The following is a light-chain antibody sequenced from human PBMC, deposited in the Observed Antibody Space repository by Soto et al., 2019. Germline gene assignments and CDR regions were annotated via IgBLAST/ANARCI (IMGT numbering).Light chain of an antibody. J-gene: IGKJ2*01. V-gene: IGKV3-15*01. CDR1: QSVSSN. Sequence: EIVMTQSPATLSVSPGERATLSCRASQSVSSNLAWYQQKPGQAPRLLIYGASTRATGIPARFSGSGSGTEFTRTISSLQSEGFAVYYCQQYNNWPPYTFGQGTKLEIK. CDR3: QQYNNWPPYT. CDR2: GAS.